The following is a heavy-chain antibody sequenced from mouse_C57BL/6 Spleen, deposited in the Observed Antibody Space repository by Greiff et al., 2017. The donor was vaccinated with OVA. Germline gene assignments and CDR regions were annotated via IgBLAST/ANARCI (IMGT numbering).Heavy chain of an antibody. CDR2: IDPSDSET. CDR1: GYTFTSYW. CDR3: ERRSPSYYSNGYAMDY. Sequence: QVQLQQPGAELVRPGSSVKLSCKASGYTFTSYWMHWVKQRPIQGLEWIGNIDPSDSETHYNQKFKDKATLTVDKASSTAYMQLSSLTSEDSAVYYCERRSPSYYSNGYAMDYWGQGTSVTVSS. J-gene: IGHJ4*01. V-gene: IGHV1-52*01. D-gene: IGHD2-5*01.